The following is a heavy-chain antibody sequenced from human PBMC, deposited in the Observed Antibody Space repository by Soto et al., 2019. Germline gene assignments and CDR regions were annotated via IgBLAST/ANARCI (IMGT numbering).Heavy chain of an antibody. V-gene: IGHV3-9*01. J-gene: IGHJ4*02. CDR1: GFTFDDYA. CDR2: ISWNSGSI. D-gene: IGHD2-21*02. CDR3: AKDRPSRGGNSLLEYYFDY. Sequence: PGGSLRLSCAASGFTFDDYAMHWVRQAPGKGLEWVSGISWNSGSIGYADSVKGRFTISRDNAKNSLYLQMNSLRAGDTALYYCAKDRPSRGGNSLLEYYFDYWGQGTLVTVSS.